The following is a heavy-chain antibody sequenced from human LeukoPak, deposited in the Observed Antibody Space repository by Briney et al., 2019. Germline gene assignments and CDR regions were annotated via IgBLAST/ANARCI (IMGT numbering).Heavy chain of an antibody. J-gene: IGHJ4*02. V-gene: IGHV3-9*03. D-gene: IGHD1-14*01. Sequence: GRSLRLSCAASGFTFDDYAMHWVRQAPGKGLEWVSGISWNSGSIGYADSVKGRFTISRDNAKNSLYLQMNSLRAEDMALYYCAKGTLGSPTSHFDYWGQGTLVTVSS. CDR3: AKGTLGSPTSHFDY. CDR2: ISWNSGSI. CDR1: GFTFDDYA.